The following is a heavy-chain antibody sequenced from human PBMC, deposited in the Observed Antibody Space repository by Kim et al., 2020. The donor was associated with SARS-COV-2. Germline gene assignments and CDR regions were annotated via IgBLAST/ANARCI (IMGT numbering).Heavy chain of an antibody. D-gene: IGHD2-21*02. CDR1: GGSFSGYY. CDR2: INHSGST. J-gene: IGHJ4*02. Sequence: SETLSLTCAVYGGSFSGYYWSWIRQPPGKGLEWIGEINHSGSTNYNPSLKSRVTISVDTSKNQFSLKLSSVTAADTAVYYCARGLTTRWTVVVTAIFDYWGQGTLVTVSS. V-gene: IGHV4-34*01. CDR3: ARGLTTRWTVVVTAIFDY.